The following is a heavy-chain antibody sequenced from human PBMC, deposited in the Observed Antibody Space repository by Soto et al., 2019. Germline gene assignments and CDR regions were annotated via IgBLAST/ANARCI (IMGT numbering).Heavy chain of an antibody. CDR3: ERVRLAYYDGTGYYSEPREDCFDY. J-gene: IGHJ4*02. CDR2: IYYSGST. V-gene: IGHV4-61*01. CDR1: GGSVSNSSFH. D-gene: IGHD3-22*01. Sequence: QVQLQESGPGLVKPSETLSLTCIVSGGSVSNSSFHWSWIRQPPGKELEWIGNIYYSGSTNYNPSLRGRVTISVHTSKNQFTLKLSSVSAVDTAVYYCERVRLAYYDGTGYYSEPREDCFDYWGQGTLVTASS.